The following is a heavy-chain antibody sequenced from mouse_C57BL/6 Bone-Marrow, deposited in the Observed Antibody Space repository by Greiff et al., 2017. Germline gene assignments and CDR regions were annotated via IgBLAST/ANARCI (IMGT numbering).Heavy chain of an antibody. D-gene: IGHD5-1*01. CDR1: GYTFTSYW. CDR3: DRSVLQYPAWFAY. J-gene: IGHJ3*01. Sequence: VQLQQPGAELVKPGASVKLSCKASGYTFTSYWMHWVKQRPGQGLEWIGMIHPNSGSTNYNEKFKSKATLTVDKSSSTAYMQLSSLTSEDSTVSSCDRSVLQYPAWFAYWYRGPRVTVSA. V-gene: IGHV1-64*01. CDR2: IHPNSGST.